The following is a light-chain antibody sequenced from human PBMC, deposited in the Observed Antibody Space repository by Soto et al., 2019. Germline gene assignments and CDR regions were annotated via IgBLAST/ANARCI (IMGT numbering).Light chain of an antibody. V-gene: IGKV3-15*01. J-gene: IGKJ4*01. CDR1: QSVSSN. CDR3: QQYKNWPPLT. Sequence: EIVLTQSPATLSVSPGETATLSCRVSQSVSSNLAWYQQIPGQAPSLLIYGASTRATDIPPRFSGSGSGTEFTLTITSLQSEDFAVYYCQQYKNWPPLTFGGGTKVDTK. CDR2: GAS.